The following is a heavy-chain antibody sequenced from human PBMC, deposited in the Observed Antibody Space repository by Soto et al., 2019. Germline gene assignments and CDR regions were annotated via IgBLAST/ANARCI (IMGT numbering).Heavy chain of an antibody. D-gene: IGHD2-2*02. CDR2: INPSGGST. Sequence: QVQLVQSGAEVKKPGASVKVSCKASGYTFTSYYMHWVRQAPGQGLEWMGIINPSGGSTSYAQKFQGRVTMTRDTSTSTVYMELSSLRSEDTAVYYCARGGIVVVPAAITSNYYYGMDVWGQGTTVTVSS. J-gene: IGHJ6*02. CDR1: GYTFTSYY. V-gene: IGHV1-46*01. CDR3: ARGGIVVVPAAITSNYYYGMDV.